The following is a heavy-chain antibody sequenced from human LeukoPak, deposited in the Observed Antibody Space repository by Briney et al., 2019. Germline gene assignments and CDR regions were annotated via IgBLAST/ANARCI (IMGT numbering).Heavy chain of an antibody. CDR2: IIPIFGTA. CDR3: ASRSRYSGYGYFDY. V-gene: IGHV1-69*05. CDR1: GGTFSSYA. D-gene: IGHD5-12*01. Sequence: GASVKVSCKASGGTFSSYAISWVRQAPGQGLEWMGGIIPIFGTANYAQKFQGRVTITTDESTSTAYMELSSLRSEDTAVYYCASRSRYSGYGYFDYWGQGTLVTVSS. J-gene: IGHJ4*02.